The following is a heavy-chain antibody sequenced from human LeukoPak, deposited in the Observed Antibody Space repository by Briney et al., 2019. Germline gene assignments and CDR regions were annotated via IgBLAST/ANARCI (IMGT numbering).Heavy chain of an antibody. J-gene: IGHJ5*02. D-gene: IGHD3-10*01. Sequence: GGSLRLSCAASGFTFSYYYMSWIRQAPGKGLEWDSYISSSGSTIYYADSVKGRFTISRDNAKNSLYLQMNSLRAEDTAVYYCARATMVIRSNWFDPWGQGSLVTVSS. CDR3: ARATMVIRSNWFDP. CDR1: GFTFSYYY. V-gene: IGHV3-11*04. CDR2: ISSSGSTI.